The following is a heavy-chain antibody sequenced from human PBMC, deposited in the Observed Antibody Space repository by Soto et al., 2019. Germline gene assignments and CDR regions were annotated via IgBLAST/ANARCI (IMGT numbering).Heavy chain of an antibody. J-gene: IGHJ3*01. D-gene: IGHD3-3*01. Sequence: PSETLSLTCAVYGGSFSGYYWSWIRQPPGKGLEWIGEINHSGSTNYNPSLKSRVTISVDTSKNQFSLKLSSVTAADTAVYYCARGRGRYYDWWSGYRTVDHAFEFWGQGSMVPVSS. CDR2: INHSGST. CDR1: GGSFSGYY. CDR3: ARGRGRYYDWWSGYRTVDHAFEF. V-gene: IGHV4-34*01.